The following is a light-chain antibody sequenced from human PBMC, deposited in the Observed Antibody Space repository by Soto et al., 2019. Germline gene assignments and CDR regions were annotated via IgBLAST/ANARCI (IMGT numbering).Light chain of an antibody. V-gene: IGLV1-40*01. CDR2: GNT. CDR3: QSYENSRTGFYV. CDR1: SSDIGAGFD. Sequence: QSVLTQPPSVSGAPGQRVTISCTGSSSDIGAGFDVHWYQHLPGTAPKLLIYGNTNRPSGVPVRFSGSKSGTSASLVITGLQAEDEADYYCQSYENSRTGFYVFGTGTQLTVL. J-gene: IGLJ1*01.